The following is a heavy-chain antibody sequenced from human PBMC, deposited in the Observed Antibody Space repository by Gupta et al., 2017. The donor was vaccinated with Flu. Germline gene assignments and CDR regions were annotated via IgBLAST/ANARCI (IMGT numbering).Heavy chain of an antibody. CDR3: AKDQDRDGFYYAMDV. V-gene: IGHV3-9*01. Sequence: QAPGKGLEWVSGVSWKTGSLVYADSVKGRFTMSRDNAKNSLYLQMTSLRVEDTALYYCAKDQDRDGFYYAMDVWGQGTTVTVSS. J-gene: IGHJ6*02. D-gene: IGHD2-15*01. CDR2: VSWKTGSL.